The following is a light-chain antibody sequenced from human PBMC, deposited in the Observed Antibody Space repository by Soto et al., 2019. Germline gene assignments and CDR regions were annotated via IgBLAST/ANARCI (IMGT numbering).Light chain of an antibody. Sequence: DIVMTQSPDSLAVSLGERATVNCRSSQSLICSSNDKSYLAWYQHKPGQPPKLLIYWASTRESGVPDRFSGGGSGTDFTLTISRLEPEDFAVYYCQQFSSYPLTFGGGTKVDIK. V-gene: IGKV4-1*01. CDR2: WAS. CDR3: QQFSSYPLT. J-gene: IGKJ4*01. CDR1: QSLICSSNDKSY.